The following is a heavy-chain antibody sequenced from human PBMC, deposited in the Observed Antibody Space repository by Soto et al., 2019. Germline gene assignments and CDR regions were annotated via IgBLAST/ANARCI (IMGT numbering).Heavy chain of an antibody. Sequence: GASVKVSCKASGYTFTSYGISWVRQAPGQGLEWMGWISAYNGNTNYAQKLQGRVTMTTDTSTSTAYMELRSLRSDDTAVYYCAILPGYCSSWQPYMDVWGKGTTVTFSS. V-gene: IGHV1-18*01. D-gene: IGHD6-13*01. CDR3: AILPGYCSSWQPYMDV. CDR2: ISAYNGNT. CDR1: GYTFTSYG. J-gene: IGHJ6*03.